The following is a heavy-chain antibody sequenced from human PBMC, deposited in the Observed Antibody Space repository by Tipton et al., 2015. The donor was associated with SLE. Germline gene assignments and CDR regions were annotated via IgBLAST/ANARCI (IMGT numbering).Heavy chain of an antibody. Sequence: TLSLTCTVSGGSISSGGYYWSWIRQHPGKGLEWIGYIYYSGSTYYSPSLKSRVTMSVDTSKNQFSLKLSSVTAADTAVYYCARDLTGNWYFDLWGRGTLVTVSS. J-gene: IGHJ2*01. V-gene: IGHV4-31*03. CDR3: ARDLTGNWYFDL. CDR1: GGSISSGGYY. CDR2: IYYSGST. D-gene: IGHD1-14*01.